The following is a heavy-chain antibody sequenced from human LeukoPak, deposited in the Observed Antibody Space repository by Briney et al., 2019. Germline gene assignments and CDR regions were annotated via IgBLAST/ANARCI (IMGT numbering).Heavy chain of an antibody. CDR2: IYYSGST. J-gene: IGHJ4*02. V-gene: IGHV4-30-4*01. CDR3: ARHSGRAVSQSSFDY. CDR1: GGSISSGDYY. Sequence: PSETLSLTCTVSGGSISSGDYYWSWIRQPPGKGLEWIGYIYYSGSTYYNPSLKSRVTISVDTSKNQFSLKLSSVTAADTAVYYCARHSGRAVSQSSFDYWGQGTLVTVPS. D-gene: IGHD2-15*01.